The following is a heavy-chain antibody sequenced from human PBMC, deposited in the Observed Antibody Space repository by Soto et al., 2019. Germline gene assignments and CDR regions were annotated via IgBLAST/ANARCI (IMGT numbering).Heavy chain of an antibody. CDR2: VLPITGST. V-gene: IGHV1-69*06. CDR3: ATISVRGGPLRFED. CDR1: RGFFSMFS. J-gene: IGHJ4*01. D-gene: IGHD3-10*01. Sequence: QGQLVQSGAEVRKPGSSVKVSCKIPRGFFSMFSLNWVRQAPGQGLEWMGGVLPITGSTDSAQKFQGRLTITADRSMNTFYMDLSRLRYDDTANYYCATISVRGGPLRFEDGGQGMLISVSS.